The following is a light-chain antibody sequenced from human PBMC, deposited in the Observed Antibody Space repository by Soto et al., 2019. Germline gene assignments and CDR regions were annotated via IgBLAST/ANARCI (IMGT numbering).Light chain of an antibody. V-gene: IGLV2-18*02. CDR3: SSFASSATLV. CDR2: EVS. Sequence: QSALTQPPSVSGSPGQSVTISCTGTSSDIGYHNRVSWYQHPPGTAPKLMIYEVSTRYSGVPDRFSGSKSGNTASLTISGLQAEDEADYYCSSFASSATLVFGGGTKLTVL. CDR1: SSDIGYHNR. J-gene: IGLJ3*02.